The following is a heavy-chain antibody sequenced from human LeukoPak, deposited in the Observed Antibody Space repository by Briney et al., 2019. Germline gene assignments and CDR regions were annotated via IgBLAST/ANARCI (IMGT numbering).Heavy chain of an antibody. V-gene: IGHV4-61*02. Sequence: SQTLSLTCTVSGGSISSGSYYWRWNRQPAGKGLEWIGRIYTSGSTNYNPSLKSRVTISVDTSKNQFSLKLSSVTAADTAVYYCARQYSYGALLDYWGQGTLVTVSS. J-gene: IGHJ4*02. CDR3: ARQYSYGALLDY. CDR2: IYTSGST. D-gene: IGHD5-18*01. CDR1: GGSISSGSYY.